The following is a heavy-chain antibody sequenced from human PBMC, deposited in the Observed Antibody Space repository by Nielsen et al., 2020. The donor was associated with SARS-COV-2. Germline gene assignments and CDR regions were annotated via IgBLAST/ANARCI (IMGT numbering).Heavy chain of an antibody. J-gene: IGHJ5*02. CDR1: GYTFTSYG. D-gene: IGHD3-22*01. CDR3: ARVDDSSGYYLRNWFDP. V-gene: IGHV1-18*01. Sequence: ASVKVSCKASGYTFTSYGISWVRQAPGQGLEWMGWISAYNGNTNYAQKLQGRVTMTTDTSTSTAYMELRSLRSDDTAVYYCARVDDSSGYYLRNWFDPWGQGTLVTASS. CDR2: ISAYNGNT.